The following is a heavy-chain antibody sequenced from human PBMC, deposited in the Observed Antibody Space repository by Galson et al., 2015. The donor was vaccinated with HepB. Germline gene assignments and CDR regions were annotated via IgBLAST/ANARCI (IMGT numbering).Heavy chain of an antibody. D-gene: IGHD3-22*01. Sequence: SLRLSCAGSGFTSSNNAMSWVRQAPGKGLEWVSSISGSGGSTHFADSVKGRFTISRDNSEDTLYLQLDSPRVEDTAVYYCAKDFADYTFGYDVWGRGTRVTVSS. CDR3: AKDFADYTFGYDV. CDR1: GFTSSNNA. CDR2: ISGSGGST. J-gene: IGHJ4*02. V-gene: IGHV3-23*01.